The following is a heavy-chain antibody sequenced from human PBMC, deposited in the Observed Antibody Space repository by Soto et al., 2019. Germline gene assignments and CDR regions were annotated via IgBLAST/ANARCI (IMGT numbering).Heavy chain of an antibody. D-gene: IGHD5-12*01. V-gene: IGHV1-69*12. J-gene: IGHJ4*02. CDR3: ASDLGSGYDPGDY. CDR2: IIPMFGRP. CDR1: GGIFGSYV. Sequence: QVQLVQSGAEVKKPGSSVKVSCKASGGIFGSYVFNWVLQAPGQGLEWMGGIIPMFGRPNYAQKFQGRVTITADESTSTAYMELSSLRSEDTAVFYCASDLGSGYDPGDYWGQGTLVTVSS.